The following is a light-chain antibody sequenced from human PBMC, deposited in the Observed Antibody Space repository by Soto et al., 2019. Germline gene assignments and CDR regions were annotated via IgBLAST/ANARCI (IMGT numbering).Light chain of an antibody. CDR2: DAF. CDR3: QQRSNWPT. V-gene: IGKV3-11*01. Sequence: EIVLTQSPAPLSLSPGERATLSCRASQSVSRYLAWYQQKPGQAPRLLIYDAFKRATGIPARFSGSGSGTDFTLTISSLEPEDFAVYYCQQRSNWPTFGQGTKVDI. CDR1: QSVSRY. J-gene: IGKJ1*01.